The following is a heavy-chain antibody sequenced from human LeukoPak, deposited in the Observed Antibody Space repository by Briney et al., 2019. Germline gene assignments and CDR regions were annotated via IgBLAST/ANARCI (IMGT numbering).Heavy chain of an antibody. CDR2: IYYSGST. CDR3: ARNSGDVDY. J-gene: IGHJ4*02. V-gene: IGHV4-59*08. CDR1: GGSISSYY. Sequence: SETLSLTCTVSGGSISSYYWSWIRQPPGKGLEWIGYIYYSGSTNYNPSLKSRVTISVDTSKNQFSLKLSSVAAADTAVYYCARNSGDVDYWGQGTLVTVSS. D-gene: IGHD5-12*01.